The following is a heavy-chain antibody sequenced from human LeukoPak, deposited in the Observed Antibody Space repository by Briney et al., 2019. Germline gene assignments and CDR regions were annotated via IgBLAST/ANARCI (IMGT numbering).Heavy chain of an antibody. Sequence: SETLSLTCTVSGGSTSSYYWSWIRQPPGKGLEWIGYIYYSGSTNYNPSLKSRVTISVDTSKNQFSLKLSSVTAADTAVYYCARAVEMATIWHDYWGQGTLVTVSS. V-gene: IGHV4-59*01. J-gene: IGHJ4*02. CDR2: IYYSGST. D-gene: IGHD5-24*01. CDR1: GGSTSSYY. CDR3: ARAVEMATIWHDY.